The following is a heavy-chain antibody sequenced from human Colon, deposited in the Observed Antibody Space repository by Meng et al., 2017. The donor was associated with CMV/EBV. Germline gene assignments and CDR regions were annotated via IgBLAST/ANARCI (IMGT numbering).Heavy chain of an antibody. J-gene: IGHJ4*02. CDR1: GFTFSSYA. Sequence: GGSLRPSCAASGFTFSSYAMHWVRQAPGKGLEWVAVISYDGSNKYYADSVKGRFTISRDNSKNTLYLQMNSLRAEDTAVYYCARVRLGATRDYWGQGTLVTVSS. D-gene: IGHD1-26*01. CDR3: ARVRLGATRDY. V-gene: IGHV3-30-3*01. CDR2: ISYDGSNK.